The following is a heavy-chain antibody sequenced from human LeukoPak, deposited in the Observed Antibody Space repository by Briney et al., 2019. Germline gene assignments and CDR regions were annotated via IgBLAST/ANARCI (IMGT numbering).Heavy chain of an antibody. CDR2: IIPILGIA. D-gene: IGHD2-2*01. CDR1: GYTFTSYG. J-gene: IGHJ4*02. V-gene: IGHV1-69*04. CDR3: ARDSVPAAIGWDY. Sequence: SVKVSCKASGYTFTSYGISWVRQAPGQGLEWMGRIIPILGIANYAQKFQGRVTITADKSTSTAYTELSSLRSEDTAVYYCARDSVPAAIGWDYWGQGTLVTVSS.